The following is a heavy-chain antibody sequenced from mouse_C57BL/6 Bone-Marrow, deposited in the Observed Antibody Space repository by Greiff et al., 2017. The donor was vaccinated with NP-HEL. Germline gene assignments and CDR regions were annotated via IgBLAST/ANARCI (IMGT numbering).Heavy chain of an antibody. V-gene: IGHV5-17*01. CDR2: ISSGSSTI. J-gene: IGHJ2*01. CDR3: ARGITTDFDY. D-gene: IGHD2-4*01. CDR1: GFTFSDYG. Sequence: EVKLVESGGGLVKPGGSLKLSCAASGFTFSDYGMHWVRQVPEKGLEWVAYISSGSSTIYYADTVKGRFTISRDNAKNTLFLQMTSLRSEDTAMYYCARGITTDFDYWGQGTTLTVSS.